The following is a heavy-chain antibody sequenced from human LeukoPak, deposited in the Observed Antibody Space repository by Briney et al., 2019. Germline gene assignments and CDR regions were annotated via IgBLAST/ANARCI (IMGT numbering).Heavy chain of an antibody. CDR1: GFTFSSYE. CDR3: ASCRDGYISFDY. J-gene: IGHJ4*02. CDR2: ISSSGSTI. Sequence: GGSLRLSCAASGFTFSSYEMNWVCQAPGKGLEWVSYISSSGSTIYYADSVKGRFTISRDNAKNSLYLQMNSLRAEDTAVYYCASCRDGYISFDYWGQGTRVTVSS. D-gene: IGHD5-24*01. V-gene: IGHV3-48*03.